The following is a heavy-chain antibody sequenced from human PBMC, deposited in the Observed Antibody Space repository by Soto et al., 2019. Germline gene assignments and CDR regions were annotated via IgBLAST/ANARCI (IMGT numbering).Heavy chain of an antibody. CDR3: ARLKYYYDSSGYYLNDYYYYGMDV. Sequence: KTSETLSLTCTVSGGSISSSSYYWGWIRQPPGKGLEWIGSIYYSGSTYYNPSLKSRVTISVDTSKNQFSLKLSSVTAADTAVYYCARLKYYYDSSGYYLNDYYYYGMDVWGQGTTVTVSS. D-gene: IGHD3-22*01. CDR1: GGSISSSSYY. J-gene: IGHJ6*02. V-gene: IGHV4-39*01. CDR2: IYYSGST.